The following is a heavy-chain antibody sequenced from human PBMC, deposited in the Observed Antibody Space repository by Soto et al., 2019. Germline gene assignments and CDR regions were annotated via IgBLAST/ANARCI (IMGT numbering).Heavy chain of an antibody. V-gene: IGHV3-30-3*01. CDR1: GFTFSDYA. D-gene: IGHD1-26*01. Sequence: GGSLRLSCAASGFTFSDYAMPWVRQAPGKGLEWVAVISYDGSIQYYADSVKGRFTISRDNSKNTLYLQMNSLRADDTALYYCARGHIVGANKVYFDFWGQGTLVTAPQ. CDR3: ARGHIVGANKVYFDF. J-gene: IGHJ4*02. CDR2: ISYDGSIQ.